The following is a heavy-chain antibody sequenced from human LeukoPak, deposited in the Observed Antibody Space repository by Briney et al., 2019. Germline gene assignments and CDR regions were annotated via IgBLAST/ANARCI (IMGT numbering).Heavy chain of an antibody. Sequence: GASVKVSCKASGFTFTNYHMHWVRQAPGQGLEWVGLIKGTGDRPDYAQKFQGRVTVTCDTSTTTAYLELRSLKLEDTAVYYCARAPAGTLDFWGQGTLVTVSS. CDR3: ARAPAGTLDF. J-gene: IGHJ4*02. V-gene: IGHV1-46*01. CDR1: GFTFTNYH. CDR2: IKGTGDRP. D-gene: IGHD6-13*01.